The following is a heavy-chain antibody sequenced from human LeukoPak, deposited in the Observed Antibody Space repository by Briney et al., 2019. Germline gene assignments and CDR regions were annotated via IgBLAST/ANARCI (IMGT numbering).Heavy chain of an antibody. CDR1: GFTVSSKY. Sequence: GGSLRLSCAASGFTVSSKYMSWVRQAPGKGLEWVSAISGSGGSTYYADSVKGRFTISRDNSKNTLYLQMNSLRAEDTAVYYCAKAVGYCSGGSCYHLIDYWGQGTLVTVSS. V-gene: IGHV3-23*01. D-gene: IGHD2-15*01. J-gene: IGHJ4*02. CDR2: ISGSGGST. CDR3: AKAVGYCSGGSCYHLIDY.